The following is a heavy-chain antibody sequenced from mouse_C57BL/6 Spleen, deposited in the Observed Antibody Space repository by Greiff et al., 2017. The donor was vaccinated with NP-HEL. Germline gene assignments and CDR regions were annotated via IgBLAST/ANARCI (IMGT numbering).Heavy chain of an antibody. CDR2: IYPGDGDT. CDR3: ARWGTVVARFDY. Sequence: LQESGAELVKPGASVKISCKASGYAFSSYWMNWVKQRPGKGLEWIGQIYPGDGDTNYNGKFKGKATLTADKSSSTAYMQLSSLTSEDSAVYFCARWGTVVARFDYWGQGTTLTVSS. V-gene: IGHV1-80*01. CDR1: GYAFSSYW. D-gene: IGHD1-1*01. J-gene: IGHJ2*01.